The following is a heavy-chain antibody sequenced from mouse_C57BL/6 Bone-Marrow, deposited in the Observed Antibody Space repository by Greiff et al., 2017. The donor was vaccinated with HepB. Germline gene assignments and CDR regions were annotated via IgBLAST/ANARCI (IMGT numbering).Heavy chain of an antibody. J-gene: IGHJ4*01. D-gene: IGHD1-1*01. CDR3: ARGENYYGSGGYAMDY. CDR1: GYSITSGYD. V-gene: IGHV3-1*01. Sequence: DVKLQESGPGMVKPSQSLSLTCTVTGYSITSGYDWHWIRHFPGNKLEWMGYISYSGSTNYNPSLKSRISITHDTSKNHFFLKLNSVTTEDTATYYCARGENYYGSGGYAMDYWGQGTSVTVSS. CDR2: ISYSGST.